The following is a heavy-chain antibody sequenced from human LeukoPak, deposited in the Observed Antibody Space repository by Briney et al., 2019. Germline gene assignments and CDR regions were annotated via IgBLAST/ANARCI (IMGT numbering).Heavy chain of an antibody. V-gene: IGHV3-7*01. Sequence: GGSLRLSGEASGFTFISYWLGWVRQAPGKGLEWVANIKQDGSEKYYVDSVKGRFTISRDNAKNSLYLQMNSLRAEDTAVYYCARTTPSSQDFDSWGQGTLVTVSS. CDR2: IKQDGSEK. J-gene: IGHJ4*02. CDR1: GFTFISYW. CDR3: ARTTPSSQDFDS. D-gene: IGHD1-14*01.